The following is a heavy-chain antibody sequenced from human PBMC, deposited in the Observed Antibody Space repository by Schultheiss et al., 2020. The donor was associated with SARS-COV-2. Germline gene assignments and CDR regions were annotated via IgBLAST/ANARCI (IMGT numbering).Heavy chain of an antibody. CDR2: IYYSGST. V-gene: IGHV4-38-2*02. D-gene: IGHD2-15*01. Sequence: SETLSLTCTVSGYSISSGYYWGWIRQPAGKGLEWIGRIYYSGSTYYNPSLKSRVTISVDTSKNQFSLKLSSVTAADTAVYYCARLDCSGGSCHGYYFDYWGQGTLVTVSS. J-gene: IGHJ4*02. CDR1: GYSISSGYY. CDR3: ARLDCSGGSCHGYYFDY.